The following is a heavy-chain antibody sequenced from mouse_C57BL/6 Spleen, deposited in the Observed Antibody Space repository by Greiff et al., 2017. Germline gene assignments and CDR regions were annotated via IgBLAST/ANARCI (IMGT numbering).Heavy chain of an antibody. J-gene: IGHJ2*01. D-gene: IGHD1-1*01. Sequence: VQLKESGPELVKPGASVKISCKASGYSFTGYYMNWVKQSPEKSLEWIGEINPSTGGTTYNQKFKAKATLTVDKSSSTAYMQLKSLTSEDSAVYYCARLRFDYWGQGTTLTVSS. CDR2: INPSTGGT. V-gene: IGHV1-42*01. CDR1: GYSFTGYY. CDR3: ARLRFDY.